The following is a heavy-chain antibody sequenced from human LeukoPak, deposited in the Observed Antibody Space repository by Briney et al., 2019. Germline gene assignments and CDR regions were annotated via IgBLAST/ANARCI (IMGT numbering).Heavy chain of an antibody. J-gene: IGHJ4*02. Sequence: PGGSLRLSCAASGFTFSAYSMNWVRQAPGKGLEWVSYISSSSSTIYYADSVKGRFTISRDNAKNSLYLQMNSLRAEDTAVYYCARPHYYDSSGSNYEVDYWGQGTLVTVSS. CDR2: ISSSSSTI. D-gene: IGHD3-22*01. CDR3: ARPHYYDSSGSNYEVDY. V-gene: IGHV3-48*01. CDR1: GFTFSAYS.